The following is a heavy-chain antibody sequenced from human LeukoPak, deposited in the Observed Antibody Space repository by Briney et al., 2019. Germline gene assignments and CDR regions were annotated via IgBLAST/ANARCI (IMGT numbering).Heavy chain of an antibody. CDR1: GGSISSYY. J-gene: IGHJ6*03. V-gene: IGHV4-59*01. CDR2: IYYSGST. Sequence: SETLSLTRTVSGGSISSYYWSWIRQPPGKGLEWIGYIYYSGSTNYNPSLKSRVTISVDTSKNQFSLKLSSVTAADTAVYYCAREIYYYYYMDVWGKGTTVTVSS. CDR3: AREIYYYYYMDV.